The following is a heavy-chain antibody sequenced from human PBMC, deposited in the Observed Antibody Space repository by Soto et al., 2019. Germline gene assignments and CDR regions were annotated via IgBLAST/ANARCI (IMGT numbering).Heavy chain of an antibody. V-gene: IGHV5-51*01. CDR3: ARWDTAMVTHSYYGMDV. J-gene: IGHJ6*02. Sequence: VASLKISCKVSGYSFTSYWIGWVRQIPGKGLEWMGIIYPCDSDTRYSPSFQGQVTISADKSISTAYLQWSSLKASDTAMYYCARWDTAMVTHSYYGMDVWGQGTTVTVSS. D-gene: IGHD5-18*01. CDR2: IYPCDSDT. CDR1: GYSFTSYW.